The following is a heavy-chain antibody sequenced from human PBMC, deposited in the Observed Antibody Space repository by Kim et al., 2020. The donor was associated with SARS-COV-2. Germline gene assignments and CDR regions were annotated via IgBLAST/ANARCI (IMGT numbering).Heavy chain of an antibody. J-gene: IGHJ6*02. Sequence: GASVKVSCKASGYTFTSYYMHWVRQAPGQGLEWMGIINPSGGSTSYAQKFQGRVTMTRDTSTSTVYMELSSLRSEDTAVYYCAREGPVVTSYDILTGDYYGMDVWGQGTTVTVSS. CDR1: GYTFTSYY. CDR2: INPSGGST. CDR3: AREGPVVTSYDILTGDYYGMDV. D-gene: IGHD3-9*01. V-gene: IGHV1-46*01.